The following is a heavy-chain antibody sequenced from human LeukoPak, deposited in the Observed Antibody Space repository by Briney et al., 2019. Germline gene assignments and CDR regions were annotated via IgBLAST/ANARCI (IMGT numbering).Heavy chain of an antibody. D-gene: IGHD1-26*01. CDR2: IKQDGSEK. Sequence: GGSLRLSCAASGFTFSGSWMNWVRQAPGKGLEWVANIKQDGSEKYYVDSVKGRFTISRDNAKNSLYLQMNSLRAEDTAVYYCARDGTSIVGSLDYWGQGTLVTVSS. V-gene: IGHV3-7*05. CDR3: ARDGTSIVGSLDY. J-gene: IGHJ4*02. CDR1: GFTFSGSW.